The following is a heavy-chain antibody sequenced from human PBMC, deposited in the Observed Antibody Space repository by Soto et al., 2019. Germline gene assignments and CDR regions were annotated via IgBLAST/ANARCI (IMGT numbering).Heavy chain of an antibody. Sequence: EVQLLESGGGLVQPGGSLRLSCAASGFTFSSYAMSWVRQAPGKGLEWVSAISGSGGSTYYADSVKGRFTISRDNSKKTLYLQMNSLRAEDTAVYYCASHSSGYYRYFDYRGQGTLVTVSS. CDR2: ISGSGGST. J-gene: IGHJ4*02. V-gene: IGHV3-23*01. D-gene: IGHD3-22*01. CDR1: GFTFSSYA. CDR3: ASHSSGYYRYFDY.